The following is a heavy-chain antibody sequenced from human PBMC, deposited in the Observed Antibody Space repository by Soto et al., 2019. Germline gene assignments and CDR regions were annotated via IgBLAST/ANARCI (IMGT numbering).Heavy chain of an antibody. CDR2: IRSKAYGGTT. D-gene: IGHD2-15*01. CDR1: GFTFGDYA. V-gene: IGHV3-49*03. Sequence: PGGSLRLSYTASGFTFGDYAMSWFRQAPGKGLEWVGFIRSKAYGGTTEYAASVKGRFTISRDDSKSIAYLQMNSLKTEDTAVYYCTRAPFCSGGSCYPDWGQGTMVTVSS. CDR3: TRAPFCSGGSCYPD. J-gene: IGHJ3*01.